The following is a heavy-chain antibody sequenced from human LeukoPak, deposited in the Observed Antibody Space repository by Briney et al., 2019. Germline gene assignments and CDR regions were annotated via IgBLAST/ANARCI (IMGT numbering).Heavy chain of an antibody. CDR2: IYYSGST. Sequence: SETLSLTCTVSGGSISRYYWSWIRQPPGKGLEWIGYIYYSGSTNYNPSLKSRVTISVDTSKNQFSLKLSSVTAADTAVYYCARTTIAVAEIDYWGQGTLVTVSS. V-gene: IGHV4-59*08. CDR1: GGSISRYY. J-gene: IGHJ4*02. D-gene: IGHD6-19*01. CDR3: ARTTIAVAEIDY.